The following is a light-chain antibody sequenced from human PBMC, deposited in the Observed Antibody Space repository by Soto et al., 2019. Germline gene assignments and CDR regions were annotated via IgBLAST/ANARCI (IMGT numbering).Light chain of an antibody. V-gene: IGKV1-5*03. CDR1: QTISSW. Sequence: DIQMTQSPSTLSGSVGDRVTITCRASQTISSWLAWYQQKPGKAPKLLIYKASTLKSGVPSRFSGSGSGTEFTLTISSLQPDDFAVYYCQQYNKWPQTFGQGTKV. J-gene: IGKJ1*01. CDR2: KAS. CDR3: QQYNKWPQT.